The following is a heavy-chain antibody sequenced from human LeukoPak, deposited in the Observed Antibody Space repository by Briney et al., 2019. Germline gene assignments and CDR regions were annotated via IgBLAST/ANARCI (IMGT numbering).Heavy chain of an antibody. Sequence: KTGGSLRLSCAASGFTFSNAWMSWVRQAPGKGLEWVGRIKSKTDGGTTDYAAPVKGRFTISRDDSKNTLYLQMSSLKTEDTAVYYCTTEIRFMVRGVIPFDYWGQGTLVTVSS. CDR3: TTEIRFMVRGVIPFDY. D-gene: IGHD3-10*01. CDR1: GFTFSNAW. J-gene: IGHJ4*02. CDR2: IKSKTDGGTT. V-gene: IGHV3-15*01.